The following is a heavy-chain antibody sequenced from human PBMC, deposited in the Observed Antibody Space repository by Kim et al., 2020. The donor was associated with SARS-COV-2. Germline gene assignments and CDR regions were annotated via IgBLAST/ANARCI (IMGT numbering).Heavy chain of an antibody. J-gene: IGHJ4*02. CDR3: SSDLYGELLQYFDY. CDR2: INSDGTTI. CDR1: GFTFSNYW. V-gene: IGHV3-74*01. Sequence: GGSLRLSCAASGFTFSNYWMHWVRQVPGKGLVWVARINSDGTTISYADSVRGRFTISRDNAKNTLYLQMNSLRVEDTAIYYCSSDLYGELLQYFDYWGQG. D-gene: IGHD3-10*02.